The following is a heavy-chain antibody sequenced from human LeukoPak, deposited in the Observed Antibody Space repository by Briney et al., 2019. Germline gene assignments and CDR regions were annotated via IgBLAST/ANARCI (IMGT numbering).Heavy chain of an antibody. D-gene: IGHD2-2*01. Sequence: PGGSLRLSCAASGFTFSSYSMNWVRQAPGKGLEWVSYISSSSSTIYYADSVKGRFTISRDNSKNTLYLQMNSLRAEDTAVYYCARTCSSTSCYVPIYWGRGTLVTVSS. CDR3: ARTCSSTSCYVPIY. J-gene: IGHJ4*02. CDR2: ISSSSSTI. V-gene: IGHV3-48*01. CDR1: GFTFSSYS.